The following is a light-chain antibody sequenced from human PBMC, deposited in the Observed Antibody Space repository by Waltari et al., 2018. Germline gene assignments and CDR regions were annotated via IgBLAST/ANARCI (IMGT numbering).Light chain of an antibody. CDR3: SSFTRSSTFV. CDR1: SSDVGVYNY. V-gene: IGLV2-14*03. CDR2: EVS. Sequence: QSALTQPASVSGSPGQSITISCTGTSSDVGVYNYVSWYQQLPGKVPKLMIYEVSKRPSGVSNRFSGSKSGYTASLTISGLQAEDEADYYCSSFTRSSTFVFGGGTKVTVL. J-gene: IGLJ3*02.